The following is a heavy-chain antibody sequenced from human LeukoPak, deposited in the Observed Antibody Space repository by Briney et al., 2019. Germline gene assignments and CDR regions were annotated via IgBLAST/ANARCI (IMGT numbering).Heavy chain of an antibody. Sequence: SETLSLTCAVSGYSISSGYYWGWIRQPPGKGLEWIGSIYHSGSTYYNSSLKSRVTISGDTSKNQFSLKLSSVAAADTAVYYCARLAAAAGDFWGQGTLITVFS. CDR2: IYHSGST. CDR3: ARLAAAAGDF. D-gene: IGHD6-13*01. CDR1: GYSISSGYY. V-gene: IGHV4-38-2*01. J-gene: IGHJ4*02.